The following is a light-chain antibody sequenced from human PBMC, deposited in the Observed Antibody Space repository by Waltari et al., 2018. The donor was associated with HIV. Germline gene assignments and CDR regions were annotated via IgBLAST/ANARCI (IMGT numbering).Light chain of an antibody. CDR3: QTCGTGFVV. Sequence: QVVLTQSPSASASLGASVKLTCTLSSGHSTYAVAWHQQQPEKGPRYLIKLNSDGNHYKGDGVPDRFSASSTWAERYLTMSSIQAEDEAYYYCQTCGTGFVVFGGGTKLTVL. V-gene: IGLV4-69*01. CDR2: LNSDGNH. CDR1: SGHSTYA. J-gene: IGLJ2*01.